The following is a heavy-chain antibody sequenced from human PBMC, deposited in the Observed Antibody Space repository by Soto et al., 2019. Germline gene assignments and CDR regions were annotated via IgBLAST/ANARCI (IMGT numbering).Heavy chain of an antibody. CDR3: ASFGITGTSYYFDY. Sequence: PGGSLRLSCAASGFTFSSYAMHWVRQAPGKGLEWVAVISYDGSNKYYADSVKGRFTISRDNSKNTLYLQMNSLRAEDTAVYYCASFGITGTSYYFDYWGQGTLVTVSS. CDR2: ISYDGSNK. CDR1: GFTFSSYA. J-gene: IGHJ4*02. D-gene: IGHD1-20*01. V-gene: IGHV3-30-3*01.